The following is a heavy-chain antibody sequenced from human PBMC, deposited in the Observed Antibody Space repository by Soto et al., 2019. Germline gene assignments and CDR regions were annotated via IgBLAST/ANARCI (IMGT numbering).Heavy chain of an antibody. J-gene: IGHJ6*02. CDR2: IIPILGIA. Sequence: SVKVSCKASGGTFSSYTISWVRQAPGQGLEWMGRIIPILGIANYAQKFQGRVTITADKSTSTAYMELSSLRAEDTAVYYCGGGEDYTSSDYGMDVWGQGTTVTVSS. CDR3: GGGEDYTSSDYGMDV. CDR1: GGTFSSYT. V-gene: IGHV1-69*02. D-gene: IGHD4-4*01.